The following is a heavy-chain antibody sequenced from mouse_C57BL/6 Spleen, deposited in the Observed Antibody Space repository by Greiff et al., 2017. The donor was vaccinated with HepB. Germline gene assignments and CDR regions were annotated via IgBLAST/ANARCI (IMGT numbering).Heavy chain of an antibody. CDR2: INYDGSST. V-gene: IGHV5-16*01. D-gene: IGHD6-2*01. Sequence: EVKLMESEGGLVQPGSSMKLSCTASGFTFSDYYMAWVRQVPEKGLEWVANINYDGSSTYYLDSLKSRFIISRDNAKNILYLQMSSLKSEDTATYYCARGGLSGAMDDWGQGTSVTVSS. CDR3: ARGGLSGAMDD. CDR1: GFTFSDYY. J-gene: IGHJ4*01.